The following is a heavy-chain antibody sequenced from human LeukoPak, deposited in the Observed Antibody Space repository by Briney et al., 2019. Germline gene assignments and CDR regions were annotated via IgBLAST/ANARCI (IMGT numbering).Heavy chain of an antibody. V-gene: IGHV1-8*03. CDR3: ARVGVATYYYYYYMDV. CDR1: GYTFTSYD. Sequence: GASVKVSCKASGYTFTSYDINWVRQATGQGLEWMGWMNPNSGNTGYAQKFQGRVTITRNTSISTAYMELSSLKSEDTAVYYCARVGVATYYYYYYMDVWGKGTTVTVSS. D-gene: IGHD5-12*01. J-gene: IGHJ6*03. CDR2: MNPNSGNT.